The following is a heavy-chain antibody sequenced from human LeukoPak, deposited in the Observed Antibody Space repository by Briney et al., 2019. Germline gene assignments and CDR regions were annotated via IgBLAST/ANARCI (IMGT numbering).Heavy chain of an antibody. D-gene: IGHD2-2*01. CDR3: ASNGVGHCSSTSCPDAFDI. CDR2: INHSGRT. Sequence: PSATLSLTCAVYGGSFSGYSWSWIREPPGKGLEWIGGINHSGRTNYNPSLKSRVTISVDTPKNNFSLKLSSVTAADSAVYSRASNGVGHCSSTSCPDAFDIWGQGTMVTVSS. V-gene: IGHV4-34*01. J-gene: IGHJ3*02. CDR1: GGSFSGYS.